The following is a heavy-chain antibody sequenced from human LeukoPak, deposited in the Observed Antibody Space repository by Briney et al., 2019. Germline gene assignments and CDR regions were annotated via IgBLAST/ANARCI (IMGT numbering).Heavy chain of an antibody. V-gene: IGHV3-11*05. D-gene: IGHD1-26*01. CDR1: GFTFSDYY. CDR3: VRGEKYSGTLFGF. J-gene: IGHJ4*02. Sequence: PGGSLRLSCAASGFTFSDYYMNWIRQGPGKGLEWISYISSSSRYTNYAGSVKGRFTISRDNAKNSLYLQMNSLRAEDTAFYFCVRGEKYSGTLFGFWGQGTLVTVFS. CDR2: ISSSSRYT.